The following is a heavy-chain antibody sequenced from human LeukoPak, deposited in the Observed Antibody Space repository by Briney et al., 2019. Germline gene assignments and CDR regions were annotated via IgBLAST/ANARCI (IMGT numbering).Heavy chain of an antibody. CDR3: AKPQYYYGSYYYYGMDV. Sequence: PGGSLRLSCAASGFTFSSYGMHWVRQAPGKGLEWVAVISYDGSNKYYADSVKGRFTISRDNSKNTLYLQMNSLRAEDTAVYYCAKPQYYYGSYYYYGMDVWGQGTTVTVSS. CDR2: ISYDGSNK. V-gene: IGHV3-30*18. J-gene: IGHJ6*02. CDR1: GFTFSSYG. D-gene: IGHD3-10*01.